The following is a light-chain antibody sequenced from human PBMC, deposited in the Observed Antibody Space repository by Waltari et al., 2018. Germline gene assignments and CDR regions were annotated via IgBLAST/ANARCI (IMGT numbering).Light chain of an antibody. CDR2: DNN. CDR1: SSHIGNNY. CDR3: ATWDTSLSGGV. V-gene: IGLV1-51*01. Sequence: QSVLTQPPSVSAAPGQEVTIFCPGSSSHIGNNYVSWYQHLPGTAPKLLIYDNNERPSGIPDRFSGSKSGTSATLDITGLQTEDEANYYCATWDTSLSGGVFGGGTKLTVL. J-gene: IGLJ2*01.